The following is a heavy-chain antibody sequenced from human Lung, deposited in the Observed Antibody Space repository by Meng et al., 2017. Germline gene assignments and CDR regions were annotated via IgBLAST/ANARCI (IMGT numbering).Heavy chain of an antibody. V-gene: IGHV4-4*02. D-gene: IGHD1-7*01. Sequence: QLQESGQRLVQPSGTLSLACAVSGDSITRTQWWSWLRQTPGKGLEWIGEISHSGSTVYRPSLQGRVSISLDKSNNEFSLKLTSVTAADTAVYYCARETLRELGLFHYWGQGILVTVSS. J-gene: IGHJ4*02. CDR2: ISHSGST. CDR3: ARETLRELGLFHY. CDR1: GDSITRTQW.